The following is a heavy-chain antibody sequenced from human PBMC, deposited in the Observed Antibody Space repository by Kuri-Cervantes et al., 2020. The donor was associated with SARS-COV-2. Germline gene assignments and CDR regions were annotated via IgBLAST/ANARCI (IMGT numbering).Heavy chain of an antibody. CDR2: IYHSGST. CDR3: ARVGVATGGFWFDP. V-gene: IGHV4-30-2*01. D-gene: IGHD5-12*01. J-gene: IGHJ5*02. Sequence: SETLSLTCTVSGGSISSGGYYWSWIRQPPGKGLEWIGYIYHSGSTYYNPSLKSRVTISVDRSKNQFSLKLSSVTAADTAVHYCARVGVATGGFWFDPWGQGTLVTVSS. CDR1: GGSISSGGYY.